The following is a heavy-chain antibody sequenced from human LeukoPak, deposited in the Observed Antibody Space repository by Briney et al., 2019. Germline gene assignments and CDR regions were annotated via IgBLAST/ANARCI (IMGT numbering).Heavy chain of an antibody. Sequence: SETLSLTCTVSGGPTTSYYGRWIRQPPRKGSGWDGYIHYSGRANNNPPLKSQVNISVDTSKNQFSLKLSSVTAADTAVYYCARLKIVVVPAAISAFDIWGQGTMVTVSS. D-gene: IGHD2-2*02. CDR2: IHYSGRA. CDR3: ARLKIVVVPAAISAFDI. J-gene: IGHJ3*02. CDR1: GGPTTSYY. V-gene: IGHV4-59*08.